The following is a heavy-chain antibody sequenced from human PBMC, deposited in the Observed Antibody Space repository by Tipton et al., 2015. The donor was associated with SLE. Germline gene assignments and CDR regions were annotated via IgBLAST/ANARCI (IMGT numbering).Heavy chain of an antibody. V-gene: IGHV4-39*07. D-gene: IGHD2-15*01. Sequence: TLSLTCTVSGGSISSSSYYWGWIRQPPGKGLEWIGSIYYSGSTYYNPSLKSRVTISVDTSKNQFSLKLSSMTAADTAVYYCATLARGYCSGGSCYSGYYGMDVWGQGTTVTVSS. CDR2: IYYSGST. J-gene: IGHJ6*02. CDR1: GGSISSSSYY. CDR3: ATLARGYCSGGSCYSGYYGMDV.